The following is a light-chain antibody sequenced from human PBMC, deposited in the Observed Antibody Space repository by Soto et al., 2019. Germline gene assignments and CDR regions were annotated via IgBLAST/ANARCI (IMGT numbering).Light chain of an antibody. Sequence: DIQMTQSPSSLSASVGDTGTITCRASQALSNYLAWYQQKPGKAPDLLIYSESTLQSGVTSRFSGSGSETEFSLTIRALQPEDFATYYCQQLSRYPLTVGGGTKGDIK. J-gene: IGKJ4*01. V-gene: IGKV1-9*01. CDR3: QQLSRYPLT. CDR2: SES. CDR1: QALSNY.